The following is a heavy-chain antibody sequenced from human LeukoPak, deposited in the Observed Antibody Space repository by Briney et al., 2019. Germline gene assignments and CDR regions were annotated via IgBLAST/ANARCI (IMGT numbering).Heavy chain of an antibody. D-gene: IGHD5-18*01. J-gene: IGHJ4*02. CDR1: GFTFSSYA. V-gene: IGHV3-23*01. CDR3: AKLRGYNYGYDFDY. CDR2: LSGSGSST. Sequence: GGSLRLSCAASGFTFSSYAMTWVRQAPGKGLEWVSALSGSGSSTYYADSVRGRFTISRDNSKNPLYLQMNSLRAEDTAVYYCAKLRGYNYGYDFDYWGQGTLVTVSS.